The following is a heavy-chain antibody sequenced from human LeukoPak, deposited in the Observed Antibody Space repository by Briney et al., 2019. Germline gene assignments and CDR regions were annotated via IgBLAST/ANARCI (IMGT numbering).Heavy chain of an antibody. CDR2: ISSSSSYI. Sequence: AGGSLRLSCAASGFTFSSYSMNWVRQAPGKGLEWVSSISSSSSYIYYADSVKGRFTISRDNAKNSLYLQMNSLRAEDTAVYYCARGTGTILDPWGQGTLVTVPS. CDR1: GFTFSSYS. V-gene: IGHV3-21*01. CDR3: ARGTGTILDP. J-gene: IGHJ5*02. D-gene: IGHD1-7*01.